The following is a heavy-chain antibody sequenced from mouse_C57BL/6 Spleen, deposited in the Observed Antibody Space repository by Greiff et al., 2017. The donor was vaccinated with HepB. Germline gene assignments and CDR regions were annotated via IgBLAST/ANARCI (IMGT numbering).Heavy chain of an antibody. D-gene: IGHD1-1*01. J-gene: IGHJ4*01. CDR2: IYPGNSDT. CDR1: GYTFTSYW. CDR3: TSTVVAPYYAMDY. V-gene: IGHV1-5*01. Sequence: EVMLVESGTVLARPGASVKMSCKTSGYTFTSYWMHWVKQRPGQGLEWIGAIYPGNSDTSYNQKFKGKAKLTAVTSASTAYMELSSLTNEDSAVYYCTSTVVAPYYAMDYWGQGTSVTVSS.